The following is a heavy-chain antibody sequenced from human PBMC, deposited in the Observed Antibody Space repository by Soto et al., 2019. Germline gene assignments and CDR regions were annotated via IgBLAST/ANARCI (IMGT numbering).Heavy chain of an antibody. V-gene: IGHV1-18*01. D-gene: IGHD5-12*01. J-gene: IGHJ5*02. CDR1: GYTFTSYG. CDR3: ARAKRSSGYDYRPWFDP. Sequence: AAVKVSCKASGYTFTSYGISWVRQAPGQGLEWMGWISAYNGNTNYAQKLQGRVTMTTDTSTSTAYMELRSLRSDDTAVYYCARAKRSSGYDYRPWFDPWGQGTLVTVSS. CDR2: ISAYNGNT.